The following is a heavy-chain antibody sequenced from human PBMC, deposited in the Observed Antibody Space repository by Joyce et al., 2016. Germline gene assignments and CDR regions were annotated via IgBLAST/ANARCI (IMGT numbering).Heavy chain of an antibody. CDR3: ARSDTQYGLGWGDY. CDR1: GFTFSRYG. J-gene: IGHJ4*02. D-gene: IGHD1-26*01. CDR2: IGSDGTNK. V-gene: IGHV3-33*01. Sequence: QVQLVESGGGVVQPGRSLRLSCAGSGFTFSRYGKHWVRQAPGKGLEWVAVIGSDGTNKYYADAVKGRFTISRDNSKNTLYLQSNSLRAEDTAVYYCARSDTQYGLGWGDYWGQGTLVTVSS.